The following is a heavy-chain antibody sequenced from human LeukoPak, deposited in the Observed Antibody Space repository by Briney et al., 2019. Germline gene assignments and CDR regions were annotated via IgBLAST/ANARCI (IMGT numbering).Heavy chain of an antibody. CDR2: IIPIFGTT. V-gene: IGHV1-69*13. J-gene: IGHJ3*01. D-gene: IGHD6-6*01. CDR1: GGTFSRYA. CDR3: ARSSYSSSSSV. Sequence: SVTVSCTASGGTFSRYAVSWVRQAPGQGLEWMGKIIPIFGTTNYAQKFEGRVTITADESATTAYMELSSLRSEDTAVYYCARSSYSSSSSVWGQGTMVTVSS.